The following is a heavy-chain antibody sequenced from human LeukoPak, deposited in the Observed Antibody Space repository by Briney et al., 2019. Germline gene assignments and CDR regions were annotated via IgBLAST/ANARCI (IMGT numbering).Heavy chain of an antibody. Sequence: PGGSLRLSCVVSGSTLSSYAMSWVRQAPGKGLEWVSVISRSGASTYYADSVKGRFTISRDNSKNTLYLQMNSLRAEDTAVYYCARDSIAALVYSGSYTYYFDYWGQGILVTVSS. D-gene: IGHD1-26*01. CDR3: ARDSIAALVYSGSYTYYFDY. CDR1: GSTLSSYA. V-gene: IGHV3-23*01. J-gene: IGHJ4*02. CDR2: ISRSGAST.